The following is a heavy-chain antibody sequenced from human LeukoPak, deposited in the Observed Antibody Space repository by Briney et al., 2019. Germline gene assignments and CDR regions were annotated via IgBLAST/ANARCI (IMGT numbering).Heavy chain of an antibody. V-gene: IGHV3-21*01. D-gene: IGHD2-21*01. CDR1: GFTFSSYS. CDR2: ISSSSSYI. CDR3: ARGVAYCGDCYDAFDI. Sequence: GGSLRLSCAASGFTFSSYSMNWVRQAPGKGLEWVSSISSSSSYIYYADSVKGRFTISRDNAKNSLYLQMNSLRAEDTAVYYCARGVAYCGDCYDAFDIWGQGTMVTVSS. J-gene: IGHJ3*02.